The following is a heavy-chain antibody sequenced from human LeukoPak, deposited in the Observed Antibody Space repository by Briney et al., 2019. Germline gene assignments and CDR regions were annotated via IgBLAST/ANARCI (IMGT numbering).Heavy chain of an antibody. D-gene: IGHD1-26*01. CDR2: IYYSGST. CDR1: GGSISSYY. CDR3: ARSGVGELRN. J-gene: IGHJ4*02. V-gene: IGHV4-59*01. Sequence: SETLSLTCTVSGGSISSYYWSWIRQPQGKGLEWIGYIYYSGSTNYNPSLKSRVTISVDTSKNQFSLKLSSVTAADTAVYYCARSGVGELRNWGQGTLVTVSS.